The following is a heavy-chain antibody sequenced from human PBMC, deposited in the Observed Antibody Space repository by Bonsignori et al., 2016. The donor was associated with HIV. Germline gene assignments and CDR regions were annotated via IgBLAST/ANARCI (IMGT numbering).Heavy chain of an antibody. CDR3: ARDSPPLPTESGGLNY. CDR2: IYYSGST. CDR1: GGSISSSSYY. J-gene: IGHJ4*02. D-gene: IGHD4-17*01. Sequence: SETLSLTCTVSGGSISSSSYYWGWIRQPPGKGLEWIGSIYYSGSTYYNPSLKSRVTISVDTSKNQFSLKLSSVTAADTAVYYCARDSPPLPTESGGLNYWGQGTLVTVSS. V-gene: IGHV4-39*07.